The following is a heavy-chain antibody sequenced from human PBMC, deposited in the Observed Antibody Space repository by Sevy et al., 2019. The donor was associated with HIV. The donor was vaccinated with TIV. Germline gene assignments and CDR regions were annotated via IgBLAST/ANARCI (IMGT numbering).Heavy chain of an antibody. CDR1: GFTFSMYW. V-gene: IGHV3-7*03. CDR2: IKQDGSET. D-gene: IGHD2-21*02. J-gene: IGHJ4*02. CDR3: ARAYYKFCGGDCYLDY. Sequence: GGSLRLSCAASGFTFSMYWMSWVRQAPGKGLEWVAKIKQDGSETYYVDSVKGRFTISRDNAKNSLYLQMKSLRADDTVVYYCARAYYKFCGGDCYLDYWGQGTLVTVSS.